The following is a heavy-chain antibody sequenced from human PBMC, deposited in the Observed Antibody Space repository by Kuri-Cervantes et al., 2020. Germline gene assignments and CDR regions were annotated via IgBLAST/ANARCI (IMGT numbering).Heavy chain of an antibody. CDR3: VRSPEAAAGTRGDY. CDR1: GFTFSSYG. Sequence: GESLKISCAASGFTFSSYGMHWVRQAPGKGLEWAAVISYDGSNKYYADSVKGRFTISRDNSKNTLYLQMNSLRAEDTAVYYCVRSPEAAAGTRGDYWGQGTLVTVSS. CDR2: ISYDGSNK. J-gene: IGHJ4*02. D-gene: IGHD6-13*01. V-gene: IGHV3-30*03.